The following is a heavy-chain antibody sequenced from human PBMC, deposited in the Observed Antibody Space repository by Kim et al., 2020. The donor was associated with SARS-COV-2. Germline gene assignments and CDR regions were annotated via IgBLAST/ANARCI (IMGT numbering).Heavy chain of an antibody. J-gene: IGHJ4*02. D-gene: IGHD5-12*01. V-gene: IGHV3-23*01. Sequence: SVKGRFTISRDTSKNTLYLQMNSLRAEDTAVYYCAKDGRDGYNRGYFDYWGQGTLVTVSS. CDR3: AKDGRDGYNRGYFDY.